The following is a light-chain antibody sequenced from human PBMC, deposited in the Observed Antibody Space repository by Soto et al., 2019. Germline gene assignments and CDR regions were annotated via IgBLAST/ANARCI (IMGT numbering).Light chain of an antibody. V-gene: IGKV3-20*01. CDR1: QSVGSS. CDR2: DAF. J-gene: IGKJ5*01. Sequence: EIVMTQSPGTLPLSPGESATLSCRASQSVGSSLAWYQQRPGQAPRLLIYDAFIRATGIPDRFSGSGSGTDFTLTISRVEPEDFAVYYCHQYGSPTFGQGTKLDIK. CDR3: HQYGSPT.